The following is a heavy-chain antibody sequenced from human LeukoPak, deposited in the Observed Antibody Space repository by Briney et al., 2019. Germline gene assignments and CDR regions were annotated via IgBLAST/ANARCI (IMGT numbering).Heavy chain of an antibody. V-gene: IGHV4-59*08. Sequence: PSETLSLTCTVSGGSIRSYYWSWIRQPPGKGLEWIGYIYYSGSTNYNPSLKSRVTISVDASKNQFSLKLSSVTAADTAVYYCARHVYNAGFYFDYWGQGTLVTASS. CDR3: ARHVYNAGFYFDY. CDR1: GGSIRSYY. D-gene: IGHD5-24*01. J-gene: IGHJ4*02. CDR2: IYYSGST.